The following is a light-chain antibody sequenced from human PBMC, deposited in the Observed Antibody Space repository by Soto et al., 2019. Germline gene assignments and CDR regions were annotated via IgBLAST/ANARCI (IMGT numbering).Light chain of an antibody. Sequence: DIVLTQSKATLSVSPGERATLSCRASQSVGSKVAWYQQKPGQAPRLLIYGASTRASGIPLRFSGSGSGTEFTLTISSLQSEDFAVYYCQQYSNWPPVTFGGGTKVDIK. J-gene: IGKJ4*01. V-gene: IGKV3-15*01. CDR3: QQYSNWPPVT. CDR1: QSVGSK. CDR2: GAS.